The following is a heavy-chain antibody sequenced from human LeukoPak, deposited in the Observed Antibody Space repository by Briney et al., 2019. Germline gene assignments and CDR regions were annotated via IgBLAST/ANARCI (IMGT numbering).Heavy chain of an antibody. D-gene: IGHD1-26*01. CDR1: GFTFSSYG. J-gene: IGHJ4*02. Sequence: GGSLRLSCAASGFTFSSYGMNWVRQAPGKGLEWVAFIRYDGRNKYYADSVKGRFTISRDNSKNTLYLQMNGLRAEDTAVYYCARSGSYGGYYFDYWGQGTLVTVSS. V-gene: IGHV3-30*02. CDR2: IRYDGRNK. CDR3: ARSGSYGGYYFDY.